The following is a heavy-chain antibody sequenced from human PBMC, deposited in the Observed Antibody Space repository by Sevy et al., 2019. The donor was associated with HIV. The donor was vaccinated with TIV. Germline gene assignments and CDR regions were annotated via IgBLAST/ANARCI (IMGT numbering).Heavy chain of an antibody. CDR2: IKEDGSDK. Sequence: GESLKISCAASGFTFSSYWMNWVRQAPGKGLEWVANIKEDGSDKYYEDSVKGRFTISRDNAQNSLYLEMNSLRAEDTALYYCARWDVWGKGTTVTVSS. V-gene: IGHV3-7*01. J-gene: IGHJ6*04. CDR1: GFTFSSYW. CDR3: ARWDV.